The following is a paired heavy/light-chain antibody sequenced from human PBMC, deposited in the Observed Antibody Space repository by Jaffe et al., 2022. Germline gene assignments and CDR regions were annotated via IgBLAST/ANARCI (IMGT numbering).Light chain of an antibody. CDR2: GAS. CDR1: QSVSSSY. J-gene: IGKJ2*01. CDR3: QQYGSSLMYT. Sequence: EIVLTQSPGTLSLSPGERATLSCRASQSVSSSYLAWYQQKPGQAPRLLIYGASSRATGIPDRFSGSGSGTDFTLTISRLEPEDFAVYYCQQYGSSLMYTFGQGTKLEIK. V-gene: IGKV3-20*01.
Heavy chain of an antibody. J-gene: IGHJ4*02. V-gene: IGHV1-69*05. CDR2: IIPIFGTA. D-gene: IGHD2-21*02. Sequence: QVQLVQSGAEVKKPGSSVKVSCKASGGTFSSYAISWVRQAPGQGLEWMGGIIPIFGTANYAQKFQGRVTITTDESTSTAYMELSSLRSEDTAVYYCARALVRNNKGGNSNSPYYFDYWGQGTLVTVSS. CDR1: GGTFSSYA. CDR3: ARALVRNNKGGNSNSPYYFDY.